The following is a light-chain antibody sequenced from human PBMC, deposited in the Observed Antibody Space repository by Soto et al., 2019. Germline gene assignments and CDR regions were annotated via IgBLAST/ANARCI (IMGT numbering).Light chain of an antibody. J-gene: IGKJ2*01. CDR1: QTISSN. Sequence: EIVMTQSPATLSGSPGERATLSCRASQTISSNLAWYQQKPGQAPRLLIHGASTRATGVPARFSGSGSGTEFTLTISSLQSEDLAVYYCQQYHNWPPQYTFGQGTKLQIK. V-gene: IGKV3-15*01. CDR2: GAS. CDR3: QQYHNWPPQYT.